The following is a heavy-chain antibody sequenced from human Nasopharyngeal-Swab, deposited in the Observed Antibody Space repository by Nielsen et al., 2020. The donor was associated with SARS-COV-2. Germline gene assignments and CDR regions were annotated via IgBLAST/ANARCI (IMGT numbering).Heavy chain of an antibody. J-gene: IGHJ6*02. Sequence: ASVNVSCMVSVYTLTELSMHLLRQAPGKGLEGMGGFDPEDGETIYAQKFQGRVSMTEDTSTDTAYMELSSLRSEDTAVYYCATALTIFGADHYYYYYGMDVWGQGTTVTVSS. D-gene: IGHD3-3*01. CDR1: VYTLTELS. V-gene: IGHV1-24*01. CDR2: FDPEDGET. CDR3: ATALTIFGADHYYYYYGMDV.